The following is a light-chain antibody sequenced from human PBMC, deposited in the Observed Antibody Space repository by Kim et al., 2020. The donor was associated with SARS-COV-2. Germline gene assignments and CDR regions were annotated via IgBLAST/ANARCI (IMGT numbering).Light chain of an antibody. V-gene: IGLV2-14*03. J-gene: IGLJ1*01. CDR3: CSYTSRSTFV. CDR1: SSDVGGYNY. Sequence: QSALTQPASVSGSPGQSITISCTGTSSDVGGYNYVSWYQQHPGKVPKLMIYDVTDRPSGVSSRFSASKSGNTASLTISGLQAEDEADYYCCSYTSRSTFVFGTGTKVTVL. CDR2: DVT.